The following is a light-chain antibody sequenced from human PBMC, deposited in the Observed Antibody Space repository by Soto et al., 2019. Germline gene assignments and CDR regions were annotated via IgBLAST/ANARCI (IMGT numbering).Light chain of an antibody. CDR1: QGIRND. V-gene: IGKV1-6*01. CDR3: LQDDNYPLT. CDR2: AAS. Sequence: AIQMTQSPSSLSASVGDRVAITCRASQGIRNDLGWYQQKPGKAPKLLIYAASTLQSGVPSRFSGSGSGTDFTLTISSLHPEDFATYYCLQDDNYPLTFGGGTKVEIK. J-gene: IGKJ4*01.